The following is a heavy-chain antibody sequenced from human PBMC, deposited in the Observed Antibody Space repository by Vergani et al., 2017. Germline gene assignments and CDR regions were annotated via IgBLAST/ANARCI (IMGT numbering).Heavy chain of an antibody. Sequence: EVQLVESGGGLVKPGGSLRLSCAASGFTFSSYSMNWVRQAPGKGLEWVSSISSSSSYIYYADSVKGRFTISRDNAKSSLYLQMNSLRAEDTAVYYCAREPMVRVFDYWGQGTLVTVSS. CDR2: ISSSSSYI. J-gene: IGHJ4*02. CDR1: GFTFSSYS. D-gene: IGHD3-10*01. CDR3: AREPMVRVFDY. V-gene: IGHV3-21*01.